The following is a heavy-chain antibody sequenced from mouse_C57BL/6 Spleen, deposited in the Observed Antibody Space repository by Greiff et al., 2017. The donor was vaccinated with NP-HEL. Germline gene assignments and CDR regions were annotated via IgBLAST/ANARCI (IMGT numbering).Heavy chain of an antibody. CDR2: IWSGGST. D-gene: IGHD3-2*02. CDR3: ARKGAQATLYYYAMDY. CDR1: GFSLTSYG. V-gene: IGHV2-2*01. Sequence: VQLQQSGPGLVQPSQSLSITCTVSGFSLTSYGVHWVRQSPGKGLEWLGVIWSGGSTDYNAAFISRLSISKDNSKSQVFFKMNSLQADDTAIYYWARKGAQATLYYYAMDYWGQGTSVTVSS. J-gene: IGHJ4*01.